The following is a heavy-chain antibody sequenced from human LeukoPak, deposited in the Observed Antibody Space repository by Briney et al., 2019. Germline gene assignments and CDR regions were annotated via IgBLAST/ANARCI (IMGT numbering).Heavy chain of an antibody. V-gene: IGHV1-69*05. D-gene: IGHD5/OR15-5a*01. Sequence: WASVKVSCKASGGTFSSYAISWVRQAPGQGLEWMGGIIPIFGTANYAQKFQGRVTITTDGSTSTAYMELSSLRSEDTAVYYCARGSAGGLRYFDYWGQGTLVTVSS. CDR3: ARGSAGGLRYFDY. J-gene: IGHJ4*02. CDR2: IIPIFGTA. CDR1: GGTFSSYA.